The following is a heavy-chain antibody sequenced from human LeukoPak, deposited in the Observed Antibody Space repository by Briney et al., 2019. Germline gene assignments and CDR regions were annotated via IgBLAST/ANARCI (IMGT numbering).Heavy chain of an antibody. D-gene: IGHD2-2*01. J-gene: IGHJ6*04. V-gene: IGHV1-69*06. CDR3: ARGYCSSTSCYPYYYYGMDV. CDR1: GGTFSSYA. Sequence: ASVKVPCKASGGTFSSYAISWVRQAPGQGLEWMGGIIPIFGTANYAQKFQGRVTITADKSTSTAYMELSSLRSEDTAVYYCARGYCSSTSCYPYYYYGMDVWGKGTTVTVSS. CDR2: IIPIFGTA.